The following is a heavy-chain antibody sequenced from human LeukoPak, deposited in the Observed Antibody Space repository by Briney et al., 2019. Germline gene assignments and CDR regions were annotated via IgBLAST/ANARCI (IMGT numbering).Heavy chain of an antibody. CDR2: INPSGGST. J-gene: IGHJ4*02. CDR1: GYTFTSYY. Sequence: ASVKVSCTASGYTFTSYYMHWVRQAPGQGLEWMGIINPSGGSTSYAQKFQGRVTMTRDMSTSTVYMELSSLRSEDTAVYYCARVRYSGFSPFDYWGQGTLVTVSS. CDR3: ARVRYSGFSPFDY. V-gene: IGHV1-46*01. D-gene: IGHD5-12*01.